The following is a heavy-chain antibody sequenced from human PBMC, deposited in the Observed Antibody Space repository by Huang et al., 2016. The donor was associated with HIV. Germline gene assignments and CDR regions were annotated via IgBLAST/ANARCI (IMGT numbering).Heavy chain of an antibody. CDR2: ISAYNGVT. Sequence: QVQLVQSGVEVKKPGASVKVSCKASGYTFTSYGISWGRQAPGQGLEWMGWISAYNGVTNYAQNVQVRVTITTDTSTRTAYMELRSLRSDDTAVYYCARDSPLLGVVIVVVPTAPNAFDIWGQGTMVTVSS. J-gene: IGHJ3*02. CDR3: ARDSPLLGVVIVVVPTAPNAFDI. CDR1: GYTFTSYG. V-gene: IGHV1-18*01. D-gene: IGHD2-2*01.